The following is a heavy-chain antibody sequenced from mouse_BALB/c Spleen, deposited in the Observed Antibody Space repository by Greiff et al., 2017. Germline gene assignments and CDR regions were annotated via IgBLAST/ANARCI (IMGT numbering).Heavy chain of an antibody. V-gene: IGHV1-14*01. Sequence: EVKLMESGPELVKPGASVKMSCKASGYTFTSYVMHWVKQKPGQGLEWIGYINPYNDGTKYNEKFKGKATLTSDKSSSTAYMELSSLTSEDSAVYYCARGGLTGPAWFAYWGQGTLVTVSA. D-gene: IGHD2-13*01. J-gene: IGHJ3*01. CDR2: INPYNDGT. CDR1: GYTFTSYV. CDR3: ARGGLTGPAWFAY.